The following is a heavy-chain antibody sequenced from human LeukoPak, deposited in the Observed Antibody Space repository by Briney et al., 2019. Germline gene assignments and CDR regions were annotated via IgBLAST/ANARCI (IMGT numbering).Heavy chain of an antibody. J-gene: IGHJ4*02. D-gene: IGHD6-13*01. CDR1: GGTFSSYA. V-gene: IGHV1-69*04. Sequence: SVKVSCKASGGTFSSYAISWVRQAPGQGLEWMGRIIPILGIANYAQKFQGRVTITADKSTSTAYMELSSLRSEDTAVYYCARLGIAAAGNQDWGQGTLVTVSS. CDR3: ARLGIAAAGNQD. CDR2: IIPILGIA.